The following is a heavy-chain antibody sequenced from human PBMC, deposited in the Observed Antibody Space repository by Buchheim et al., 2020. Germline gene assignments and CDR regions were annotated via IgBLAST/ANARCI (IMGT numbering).Heavy chain of an antibody. CDR3: ARDNYHDSSGYRNPDYYFDY. J-gene: IGHJ4*02. Sequence: QVQLVESGGGMVQPGRSLRLSCAASGFTFSRHAIHWVRKAPGKGLEWLAVIPDDGRNNYIEDSGKGGFSISRDNSKNTLYLQMNSLRAEDTAVYYCARDNYHDSSGYRNPDYYFDYWGQGTL. V-gene: IGHV3-30*04. CDR2: IPDDGRNN. D-gene: IGHD3-22*01. CDR1: GFTFSRHA.